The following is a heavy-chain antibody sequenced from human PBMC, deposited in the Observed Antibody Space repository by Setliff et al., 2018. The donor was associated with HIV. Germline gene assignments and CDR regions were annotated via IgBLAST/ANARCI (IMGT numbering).Heavy chain of an antibody. J-gene: IGHJ5*02. CDR2: IYRTGNA. V-gene: IGHV4-4*08. CDR3: ARRGSSWYSHWFDP. D-gene: IGHD6-13*01. Sequence: SETLSLTCTVSGGSISSYYWSWIRQPPGKGLEWIGYIYRTGNAYYNPSLKSRVTISVDTSKSQFSLNVKSMTAADTAIYYCARRGSSWYSHWFDPWGQGTRVTVSS. CDR1: GGSISSYY.